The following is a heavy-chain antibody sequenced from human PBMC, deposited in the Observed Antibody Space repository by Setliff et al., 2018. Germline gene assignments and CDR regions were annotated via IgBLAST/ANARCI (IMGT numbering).Heavy chain of an antibody. CDR1: GDSMSFSY. Sequence: SLTCSVSGDSMSFSYWSWIRQPPGKGLEWIGYIYYSGSTDSHPSLKSRVSISIDTSKNQFSLNVRSVTAADTAIYYCAKGRGEMDSWGQGILVTVS. V-gene: IGHV4-59*01. J-gene: IGHJ4*02. D-gene: IGHD3-10*01. CDR2: IYYSGST. CDR3: AKGRGEMDS.